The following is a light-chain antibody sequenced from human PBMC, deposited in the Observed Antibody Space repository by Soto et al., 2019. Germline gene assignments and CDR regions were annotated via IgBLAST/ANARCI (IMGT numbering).Light chain of an antibody. Sequence: IVMTQSPXXLXVXXXXIATLSXRASQSVSIKLAWYQQKPGQAPRLLIYDTSTRATGIPARFSGSGSGTEFTLTISSLQPDDFATYYCQQYNSYSPTFGQGTKVDI. J-gene: IGKJ1*01. V-gene: IGKV3-15*01. CDR1: QSVSIK. CDR2: DTS. CDR3: QQYNSYSPT.